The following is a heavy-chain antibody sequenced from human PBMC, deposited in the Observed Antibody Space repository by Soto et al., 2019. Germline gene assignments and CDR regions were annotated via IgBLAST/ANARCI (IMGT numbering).Heavy chain of an antibody. D-gene: IGHD3-22*01. Sequence: QVQLQESGPGLVKPSETLSLTCTVSGGSISSYYWSWIRQPPGKGLEWIGYIYYSGSTNYNPSLKSRVTISVDTSKNQFSLKLSSVTAADTAVDYCARHRYYDSSGYSGPDYWGQGTLVTVSS. CDR3: ARHRYYDSSGYSGPDY. J-gene: IGHJ4*02. CDR1: GGSISSYY. V-gene: IGHV4-59*08. CDR2: IYYSGST.